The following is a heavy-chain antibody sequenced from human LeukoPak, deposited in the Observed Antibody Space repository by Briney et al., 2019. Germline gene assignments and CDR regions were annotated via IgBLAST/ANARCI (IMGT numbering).Heavy chain of an antibody. D-gene: IGHD6-13*01. J-gene: IGHJ4*02. V-gene: IGHV3-23*01. Sequence: GGSLRLSCAASGFTFSSYAMSWVRQAPGKGLEWVSGISASGGSTFYADSVKGRFTISRDNSKNLLFLQMNSLRAEDTAVYYCAKGDRYSSNWYYFGYWGQGTLVTVSS. CDR2: ISASGGST. CDR3: AKGDRYSSNWYYFGY. CDR1: GFTFSSYA.